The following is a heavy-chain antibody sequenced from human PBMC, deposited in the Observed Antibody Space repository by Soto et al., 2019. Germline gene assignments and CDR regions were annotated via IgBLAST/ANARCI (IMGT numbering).Heavy chain of an antibody. CDR2: INPSGGST. V-gene: IGHV1-46*01. Sequence: QGLEWMGIINPSGGSTSYAQKFQGSVTITRDTSASIVYMEVNSLRSEDTALYFCARGIGVATTADYYLDFWAQATLVTVSS. CDR3: ARGIGVATTADYYLDF. D-gene: IGHD5-12*01. J-gene: IGHJ4*02.